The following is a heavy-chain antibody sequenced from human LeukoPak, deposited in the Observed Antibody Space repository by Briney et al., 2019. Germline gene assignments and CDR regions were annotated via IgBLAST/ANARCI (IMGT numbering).Heavy chain of an antibody. D-gene: IGHD4-23*01. CDR3: ARAYLLETMVVNEYHDAFDI. Sequence: SVKVSCKASGGTFSSYTISWVRQAPGQGLEWMGGIIPIFGTANYAQKFQGRVTITADESTSTAYMELSSLRSEDTAVYYCARAYLLETMVVNEYHDAFDIWGQGTMVTVSS. V-gene: IGHV1-69*13. J-gene: IGHJ3*02. CDR2: IIPIFGTA. CDR1: GGTFSSYT.